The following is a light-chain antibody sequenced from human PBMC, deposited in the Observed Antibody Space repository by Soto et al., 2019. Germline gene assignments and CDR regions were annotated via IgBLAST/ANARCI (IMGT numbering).Light chain of an antibody. J-gene: IGKJ5*01. CDR3: QQYNNWPPIP. CDR1: QSVSSN. CDR2: GAS. Sequence: EILMTQSPATLSVSPGERATLSCRASQSVSSNLAWYQQKPGQAPRLLIYGASTRATGSPARFSGTESGTAFTLTISSLQSEDFAVYYCQQYNNWPPIPFGQGTRLENK. V-gene: IGKV3-15*01.